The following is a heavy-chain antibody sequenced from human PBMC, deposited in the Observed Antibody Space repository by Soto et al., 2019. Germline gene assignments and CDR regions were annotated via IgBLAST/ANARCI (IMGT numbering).Heavy chain of an antibody. V-gene: IGHV4-30-4*01. CDR3: ARVGYSYGELDP. J-gene: IGHJ5*02. Sequence: KPSETLSLTCTVSGGSISSGDYYWSWIRQPPGKGLEWIGYIYYSGSTYYNPSLKSRVTISVDTSKNQFSLKLSSVTAADTAVYYCARVGYSYGELDPWGQGTLVTVS. CDR1: GGSISSGDYY. D-gene: IGHD5-18*01. CDR2: IYYSGST.